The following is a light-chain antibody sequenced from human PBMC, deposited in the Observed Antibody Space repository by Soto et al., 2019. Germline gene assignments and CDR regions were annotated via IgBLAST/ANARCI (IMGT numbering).Light chain of an antibody. CDR1: ETSSSSH. Sequence: EVVLTQSPGTLSLSPGERATLSCRASETSSSSHLAWYQQTPGQAPRLLLYRSSTRATGIPDRFSGSGSGTDFTLTISGLEPADAAVYYCQQYESLLWTFGQGTKLEIK. J-gene: IGKJ1*01. CDR2: RSS. V-gene: IGKV3-20*01. CDR3: QQYESLLWT.